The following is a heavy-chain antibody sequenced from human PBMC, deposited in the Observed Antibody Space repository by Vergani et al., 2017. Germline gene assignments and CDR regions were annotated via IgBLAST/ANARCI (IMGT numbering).Heavy chain of an antibody. CDR3: ARVDYYYYGMDV. V-gene: IGHV3-43D*04. CDR1: GFTFDDYA. J-gene: IGHJ6*02. Sequence: EVQLVESGGVVVQPGGSLRLSCAASGFTFDDYAMHWVRQAPGKGLEWVSLISWDGGSTYYADSVKGRFTISRDNNKNSLYLQMNSLRAEDTALYYCARVDYYYYGMDVWGQGTTVTVSS. CDR2: ISWDGGST.